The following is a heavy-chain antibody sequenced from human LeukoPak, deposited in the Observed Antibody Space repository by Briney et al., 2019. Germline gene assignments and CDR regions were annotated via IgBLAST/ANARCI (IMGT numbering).Heavy chain of an antibody. V-gene: IGHV1-46*01. CDR3: ARPSGYNYYDSSGSLSY. D-gene: IGHD3-22*01. CDR1: GYTFTSYY. J-gene: IGHJ4*02. Sequence: ASVKVSCKASGYTFTSYYMHWVRQAPGQGLEWMGIINPSGGSTSYAQKFQGRVTMTRDTSMSTVYMELSSLRSEDTAVYYCARPSGYNYYDSSGSLSYWGQGTLVTVSS. CDR2: INPSGGST.